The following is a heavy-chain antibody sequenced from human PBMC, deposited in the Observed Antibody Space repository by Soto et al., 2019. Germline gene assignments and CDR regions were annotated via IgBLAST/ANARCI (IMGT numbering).Heavy chain of an antibody. V-gene: IGHV3-33*01. CDR3: ARYCRGGSCYSIDAFDI. CDR1: GFTFSSYG. D-gene: IGHD2-15*01. J-gene: IGHJ3*02. Sequence: QVQLVESGGGVVQPGRSLRLSCAASGFTFSSYGMHWVRQAPGKGLEWVAVIWYDGSNKYYADSVKGRFTISRDNSKNTLYLQMNSLRAEDTAVYYCARYCRGGSCYSIDAFDIWGQGTMVTVSS. CDR2: IWYDGSNK.